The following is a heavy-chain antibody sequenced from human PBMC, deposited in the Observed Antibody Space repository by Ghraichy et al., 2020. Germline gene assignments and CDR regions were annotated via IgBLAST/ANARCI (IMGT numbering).Heavy chain of an antibody. V-gene: IGHV6-1*01. CDR3: ARYDEGHRLGVDY. CDR2: TYYRSTWYY. Sequence: SQTLSLTCAISGDSVSINSAAWNWIRQSPSGGLEWLGRTYYRSTWYYDYAESLKSRITINPDTSKNQFSLQLNSVTPEDTTVYYCARYDEGHRLGVDYWCQRTLVTVSS. J-gene: IGHJ4*02. CDR1: GDSVSINSAA. D-gene: IGHD3-10*01.